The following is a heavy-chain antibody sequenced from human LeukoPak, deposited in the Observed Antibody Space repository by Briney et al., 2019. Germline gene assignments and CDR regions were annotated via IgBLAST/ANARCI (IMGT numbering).Heavy chain of an antibody. J-gene: IGHJ4*02. CDR2: TISVASNT. V-gene: IGHV3-74*01. CDR3: ADYGVSGVRNNFY. Sequence: GGSLRLSCAASGFTFSNYWMHWVRQAPGKGLEWVSTISVASNTFYADSVKGRFTISRDNSRNTVYLQMTSLRADDTAVYYCADYGVSGVRNNFYWGQGTLVTVSS. CDR1: GFTFSNYW. D-gene: IGHD3-3*01.